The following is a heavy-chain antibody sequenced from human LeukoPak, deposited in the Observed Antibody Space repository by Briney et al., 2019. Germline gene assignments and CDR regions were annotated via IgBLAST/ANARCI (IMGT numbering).Heavy chain of an antibody. J-gene: IGHJ4*02. D-gene: IGHD3-3*01. Sequence: GESLKISCKGSGYSFTSYWIGWVRQRPGKGLEWMEIIYAGDSDTRYSPSFQGQVTISADKSISTAYLQWSSLKASDTAMYYCARGLSLAYYDFWSGAPDGSAFDYWGQGTLVTVSS. CDR2: IYAGDSDT. CDR3: ARGLSLAYYDFWSGAPDGSAFDY. CDR1: GYSFTSYW. V-gene: IGHV5-51*01.